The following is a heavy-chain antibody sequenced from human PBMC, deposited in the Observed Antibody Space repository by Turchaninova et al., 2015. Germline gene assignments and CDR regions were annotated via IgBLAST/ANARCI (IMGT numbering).Heavy chain of an antibody. CDR2: INHSGST. CDR1: GGPFSGYY. V-gene: IGHV4-34*01. Sequence: VQLQPWGAGMLKPSEPLPLTCAFYGGPFSGYYWSWIRQPPGKGREWIGEINHSGSTNYNPSLKSRVTISVDTSKNQFSLKLSSVTAADTAVYYCARHPRCSSTSCYNAFDIWGQGTMVTVSS. J-gene: IGHJ3*02. CDR3: ARHPRCSSTSCYNAFDI. D-gene: IGHD2-2*02.